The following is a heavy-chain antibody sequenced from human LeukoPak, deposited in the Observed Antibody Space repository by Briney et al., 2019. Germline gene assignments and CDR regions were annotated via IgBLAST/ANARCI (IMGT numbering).Heavy chain of an antibody. CDR2: IRGGGAGA. D-gene: IGHD3-16*01. CDR3: AKCAESYGNDAFDM. J-gene: IGHJ3*02. V-gene: IGHV3-23*01. Sequence: GGSLRLSCAASEFTFSSFAMSWVRQAPGKGLEWVSYIRGGGAGALYADSVRGRFTISRDNSKSTMYLQMNSLRVEDTAVYYCAKCAESYGNDAFDMWGPGTMVTVSS. CDR1: EFTFSSFA.